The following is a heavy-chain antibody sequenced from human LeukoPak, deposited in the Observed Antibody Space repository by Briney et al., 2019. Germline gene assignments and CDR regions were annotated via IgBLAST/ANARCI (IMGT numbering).Heavy chain of an antibody. CDR3: TRDQTPYY. J-gene: IGHJ4*02. CDR2: IRSNLYGGTP. V-gene: IGHV3-49*04. CDR1: GFTFGSYG. Sequence: GGSLRLSCAASGFTFGSYGMSWVRQAPGKGLEWVGFIRSNLYGGTPEYAASVKGRFTISRDDSNSIAYLEMDSLKTDDTAVYYCTRDQTPYYWGQGTLVTVSS.